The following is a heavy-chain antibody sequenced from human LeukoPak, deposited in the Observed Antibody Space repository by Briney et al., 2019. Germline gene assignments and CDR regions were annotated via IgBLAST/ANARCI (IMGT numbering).Heavy chain of an antibody. CDR1: GYTFTSYD. Sequence: ASVTASCKASGYTFTSYDINWVRQAAGQGPEWMGWMNPSSGKTVYAQRFQGRVTMPRDTSINTAYLELSSLRSEDTAVYYCASHTYYYSSGSFAYWGEGTLVTVSS. CDR2: MNPSSGKT. CDR3: ASHTYYYSSGSFAY. D-gene: IGHD3-10*01. V-gene: IGHV1-8*01. J-gene: IGHJ4*02.